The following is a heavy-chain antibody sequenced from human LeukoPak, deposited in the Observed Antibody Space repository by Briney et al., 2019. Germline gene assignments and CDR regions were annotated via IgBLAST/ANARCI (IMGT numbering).Heavy chain of an antibody. J-gene: IGHJ4*02. CDR1: GFTFTNYW. V-gene: IGHV3-7*03. CDR2: IKQDGSDK. D-gene: IGHD1-26*01. Sequence: GGSLRLSCAASGFTFTNYWMSWVRQAPGKGLEWVANIKQDGSDKYYVDSVKGRFTISRDNAKNSLYLQMNSLRAEDTAVYYCAGDTAGADYWGQGTLVTVSS. CDR3: AGDTAGADY.